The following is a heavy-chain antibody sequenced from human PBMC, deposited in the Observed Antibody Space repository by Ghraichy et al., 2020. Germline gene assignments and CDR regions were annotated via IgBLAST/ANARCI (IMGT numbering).Heavy chain of an antibody. CDR3: ARDPKRGALDY. V-gene: IGHV3-7*03. J-gene: IGHJ4*02. Sequence: GGSLRLSCKASGFSFSNSWMSWVRQSPEKGREWVANINNDGKERYYVDSLEGRFTISRDNGKNSLFLQISRLRVDDTAVYYCARDPKRGALDYWGRGTLVAVSA. D-gene: IGHD3-10*01. CDR1: GFSFSNSW. CDR2: INNDGKER.